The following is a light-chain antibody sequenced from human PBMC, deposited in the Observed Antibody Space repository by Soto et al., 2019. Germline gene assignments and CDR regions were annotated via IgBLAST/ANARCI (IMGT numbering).Light chain of an antibody. Sequence: QSALTQPASVSGSPGQSIAMSCTGSRSDVGGYNLVSWYQQHPGKAPKLMIYEVSKRPSGVSNRFSGSKSGNTASLTISGLQAEDEADYYCSSYAGSSTFVVFGGGTKLTVL. CDR2: EVS. V-gene: IGLV2-23*02. CDR1: RSDVGGYNL. CDR3: SSYAGSSTFVV. J-gene: IGLJ2*01.